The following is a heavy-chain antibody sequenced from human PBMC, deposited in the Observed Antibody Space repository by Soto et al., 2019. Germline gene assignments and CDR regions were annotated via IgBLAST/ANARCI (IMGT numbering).Heavy chain of an antibody. J-gene: IGHJ4*02. CDR1: GFTFSRYG. CDR2: ISGGGGST. Sequence: EVQLLESGGGLVQPGGSLRLSCAASGFTFSRYGMSWVHQAPGRGLEWVSGISGGGGSTHYADSVKGRFTISRDNSKNTLFLQTNSLRAEDAALYYWTKGDLFLRGEFEYWGQGTVVTVSS. CDR3: TKGDLFLRGEFEY. D-gene: IGHD3-16*01. V-gene: IGHV3-23*01.